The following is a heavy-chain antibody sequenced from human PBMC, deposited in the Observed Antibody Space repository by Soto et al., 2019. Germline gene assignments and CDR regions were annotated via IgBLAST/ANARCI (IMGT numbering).Heavy chain of an antibody. J-gene: IGHJ4*02. Sequence: EVQLVETGGGLIQPGGSLRLSCAASGFTVSNNYTSWVRQAPGKGLEWVSLIYSGGSTYYADSVKGRFTISRDNSKNTLYLQMNSLRAEDTAVYYCATYSSLDYWGQGTLVTVSS. CDR1: GFTVSNNY. D-gene: IGHD6-13*01. CDR2: IYSGGST. CDR3: ATYSSLDY. V-gene: IGHV3-53*02.